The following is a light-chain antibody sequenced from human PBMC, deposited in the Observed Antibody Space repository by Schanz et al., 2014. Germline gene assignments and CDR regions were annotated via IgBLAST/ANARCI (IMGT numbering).Light chain of an antibody. Sequence: QSALTQPPSESGSPGQSVTISCTGTSSDVGGYNYVSWYQQHPGKAPKLMIYEVSKRPSGVPDRFSGSKSGTSASLAISGLQSEDEADYYCTAWDDSLTARVFGGGTKLTVL. CDR3: TAWDDSLTARV. CDR2: EVS. CDR1: SSDVGGYNY. J-gene: IGLJ3*02. V-gene: IGLV2-8*01.